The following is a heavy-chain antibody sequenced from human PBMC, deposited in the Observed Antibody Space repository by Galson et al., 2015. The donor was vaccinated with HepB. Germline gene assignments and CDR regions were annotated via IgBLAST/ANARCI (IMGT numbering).Heavy chain of an antibody. Sequence: ETLSLTCAVYGGSFSGYYWSWIRQPPGKGLEWIGEINHSGSTNYNPSLKSRVTISVDTSKNQFSLKLSSVTAADTAVYYCARGNLKLIAAAGSSFDYWGQGTLVTVSS. J-gene: IGHJ4*02. D-gene: IGHD6-13*01. CDR3: ARGNLKLIAAAGSSFDY. CDR1: GGSFSGYY. V-gene: IGHV4-34*01. CDR2: INHSGST.